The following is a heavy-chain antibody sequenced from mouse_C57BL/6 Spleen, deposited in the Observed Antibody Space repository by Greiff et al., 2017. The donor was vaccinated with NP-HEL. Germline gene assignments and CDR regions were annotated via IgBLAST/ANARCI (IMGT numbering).Heavy chain of an antibody. D-gene: IGHD4-1*01. CDR2: IYPGDGDT. CDR1: GYAFSSYW. V-gene: IGHV1-80*01. CDR3: ARANWDWYFDV. J-gene: IGHJ1*03. Sequence: QVQLQQSGAELVKPGASVKISCKASGYAFSSYWMNWVKQRPGKGLEWIGQIYPGDGDTNYNGKFKGKATLTADKSSSTAYIQLSSLTSEDSAVYFCARANWDWYFDVWGTGTTVTVSS.